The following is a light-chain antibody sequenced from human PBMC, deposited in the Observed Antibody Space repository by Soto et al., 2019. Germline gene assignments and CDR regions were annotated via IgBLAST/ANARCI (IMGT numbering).Light chain of an antibody. CDR1: QTVSSSY. Sequence: EIVLTQSPGTLSLSPGERATLSCRASQTVSSSYLAWYQQKPGQAPRLLIYVASTRATGIPGRFSGSASGTDFTLTISRLEPEDFAVYYCQQYGPSPMYTFGQGTNREIK. CDR2: VAS. CDR3: QQYGPSPMYT. J-gene: IGKJ2*01. V-gene: IGKV3-20*01.